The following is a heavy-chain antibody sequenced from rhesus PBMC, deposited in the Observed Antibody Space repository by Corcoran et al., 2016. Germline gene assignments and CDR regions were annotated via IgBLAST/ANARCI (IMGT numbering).Heavy chain of an antibody. V-gene: IGHV4S11*01. CDR2: IDRSGNH. CDR3: ARSRYYYGSGDFDY. Sequence: QVQLQESGPGLVMPSETLSLTCAVSGGSISSSYWSWILQAPGKGLKGIGRIDRSGNHYPNPSPNGRVTLSVNTHKNQLSLKLSSVNAADTAVYYCARSRYYYGSGDFDYWGQGVLVTGSS. J-gene: IGHJ4*01. D-gene: IGHD3-28*01. CDR1: GGSISSSY.